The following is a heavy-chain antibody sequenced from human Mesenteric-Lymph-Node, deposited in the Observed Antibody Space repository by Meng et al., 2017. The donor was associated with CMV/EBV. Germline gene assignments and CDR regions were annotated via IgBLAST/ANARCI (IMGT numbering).Heavy chain of an antibody. CDR2: IYSGGST. D-gene: IGHD6-13*01. Sequence: GESLKISCAASGFTVSSIYMSWVRQAPGKGLEWVSVIYSGGSTSYADSVKGRFTISRDNSKNTLYLQMNSLRAEDTAVYYCASQKGSSWYLVDFYFDFGGQGTLVTVSS. CDR1: GFTVSSIY. CDR3: ASQKGSSWYLVDFYFDF. V-gene: IGHV3-53*01. J-gene: IGHJ4*02.